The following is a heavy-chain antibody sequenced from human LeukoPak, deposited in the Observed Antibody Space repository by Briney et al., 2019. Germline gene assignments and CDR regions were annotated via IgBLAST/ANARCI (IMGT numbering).Heavy chain of an antibody. D-gene: IGHD3-22*01. CDR3: AADFDYYDSSGYYSAAY. CDR1: GFTFTSSA. CDR2: IVVGSGNT. V-gene: IGHV1-58*02. J-gene: IGHJ4*02. Sequence: GASVKVSCKASGFTFTSSAMQWVRQARGQRLEWIGWIVVGSGNTNYAQKFQERVTITRDMSTSTAYMELSSLRSEDTAVYYCAADFDYYDSSGYYSAAYWGQGTLVTVSS.